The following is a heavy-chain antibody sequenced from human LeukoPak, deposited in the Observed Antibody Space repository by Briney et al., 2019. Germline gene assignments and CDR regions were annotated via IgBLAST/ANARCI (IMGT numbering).Heavy chain of an antibody. Sequence: SETLSLTCAVYGGSFSGYYWSWIRQPPGKGLEWIGEINHRGSTNYNPSLKSRVTISVDTSKNQFSLKLSSVTAADTAVYYCARGTYYYGSGSYYRARGSLDYWGQGTLVTVSS. V-gene: IGHV4-34*01. D-gene: IGHD3-10*01. CDR1: GGSFSGYY. J-gene: IGHJ4*02. CDR3: ARGTYYYGSGSYYRARGSLDY. CDR2: INHRGST.